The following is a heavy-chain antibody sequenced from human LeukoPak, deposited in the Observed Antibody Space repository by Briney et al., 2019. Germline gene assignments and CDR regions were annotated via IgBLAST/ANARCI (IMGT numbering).Heavy chain of an antibody. CDR1: RFTFSDYY. CDR2: IGTSDTHT. Sequence: GGSLRLSCVASRFTFSDYYMSWIRQAPGKGLEWISYIGTSDTHTYDADSVKGRFTISRDNAKNSLFLQMDSLTADDTAMYYCARDGRLDYWGQGTLVTVSS. V-gene: IGHV3-11*01. CDR3: ARDGRLDY. J-gene: IGHJ4*02.